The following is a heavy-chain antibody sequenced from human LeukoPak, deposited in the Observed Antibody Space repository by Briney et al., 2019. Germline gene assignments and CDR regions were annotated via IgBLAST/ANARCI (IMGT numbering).Heavy chain of an antibody. CDR2: INTNTGSP. D-gene: IGHD1-7*01. J-gene: IGHJ3*02. Sequence: GASVKVSCKASGYTFTSYALNWVRQAPGQGLEWMGWINTNTGSPTYAQGFTGRFVFSLDTSVSTAYLQISSLKAEDTAVYYCAREGRYNWDYNAFDIWGQGTMVTVSS. CDR3: AREGRYNWDYNAFDI. CDR1: GYTFTSYA. V-gene: IGHV7-4-1*02.